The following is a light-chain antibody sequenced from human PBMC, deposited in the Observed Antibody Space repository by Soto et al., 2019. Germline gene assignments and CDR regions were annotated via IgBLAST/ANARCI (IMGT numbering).Light chain of an antibody. Sequence: IVLTQSPATLSVSPGERATLSCSASQSVSSLLAWYQQKPRQAPSLLIYDTSTRATGIPARFSGSGSGTDFTLTISSLQSEDFAIYYCQQYNIWPYTFGQGTKVDIK. CDR2: DTS. V-gene: IGKV3-15*01. CDR3: QQYNIWPYT. CDR1: QSVSSL. J-gene: IGKJ2*01.